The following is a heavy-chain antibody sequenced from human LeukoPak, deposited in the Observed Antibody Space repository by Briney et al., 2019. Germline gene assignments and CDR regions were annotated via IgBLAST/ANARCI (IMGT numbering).Heavy chain of an antibody. D-gene: IGHD3-10*01. J-gene: IGHJ3*02. CDR2: RWYGGSNK. Sequence: GASLRLSCAAAGSTFSSYGMRCGRQPASKLLGGVAVRWYGGSNKYYGASVKGRFTISRDTSRTTLYLQMTRLRDGDTAVYYCARVLWFGEVLKGAAFDIWGQGTMVTVSS. CDR1: GSTFSSYG. CDR3: ARVLWFGEVLKGAAFDI. V-gene: IGHV3-33*01.